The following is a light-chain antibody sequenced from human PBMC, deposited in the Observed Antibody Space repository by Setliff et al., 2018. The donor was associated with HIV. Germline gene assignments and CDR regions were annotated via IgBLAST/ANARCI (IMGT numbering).Light chain of an antibody. V-gene: IGLV2-14*03. CDR3: NSYSTSSTPLYV. J-gene: IGLJ1*01. CDR1: SSDVGGYNH. CDR2: DVT. Sequence: LTQPASVSGSPGQSTTISCTGTSSDVGGYNHVSWYQQHPGQAPKLMIYDVTTRPSGVSSRFSGSKSGNAAFLTISGLQAEDEADYYCNSYSTSSTPLYVFGTGTKVTVL.